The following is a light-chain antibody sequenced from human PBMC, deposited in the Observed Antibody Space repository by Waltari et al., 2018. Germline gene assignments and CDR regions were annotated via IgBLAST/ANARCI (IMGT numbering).Light chain of an antibody. V-gene: IGKV4-1*01. Sequence: DIVMTQSPDSLAVSLGERATINCKSSQSVLYSSNNKSYLTWYQQKPGQPPRLPIYWASFRESGVPDRFSGSGSGTDFTLTISSLQAEDVAVYYCQQYYSTPYTFGQGTKLEIK. CDR2: WAS. J-gene: IGKJ2*01. CDR3: QQYYSTPYT. CDR1: QSVLYSSNNKSY.